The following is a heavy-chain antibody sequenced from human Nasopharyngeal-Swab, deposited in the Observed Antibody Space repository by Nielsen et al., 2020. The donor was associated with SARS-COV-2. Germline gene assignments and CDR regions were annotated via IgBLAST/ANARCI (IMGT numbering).Heavy chain of an antibody. CDR3: TRETPYSSGWYSFDY. J-gene: IGHJ4*02. CDR2: IRSKAYGGTT. Sequence: GGSRRLSGTASGLTLGDYAMSWFRQAPGKGLEWVGFIRSKAYGGTTEYAASVKGRFTISRDDSKSIAYLQMNSLKTEDTAVYYCTRETPYSSGWYSFDYWGQGTLVTVSS. D-gene: IGHD6-19*01. CDR1: GLTLGDYA. V-gene: IGHV3-49*03.